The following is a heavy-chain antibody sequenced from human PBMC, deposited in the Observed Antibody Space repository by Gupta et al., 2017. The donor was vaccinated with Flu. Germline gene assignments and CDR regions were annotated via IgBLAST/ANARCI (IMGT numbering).Heavy chain of an antibody. J-gene: IGHJ5*02. V-gene: IGHV1-69*06. CDR3: ARVRAYQLLTGWFDP. D-gene: IGHD2-2*01. CDR2: IIPIFGTA. Sequence: APGQGLEWMGGIIPIFGTANYAQKFQGRVTITADKSTSTAYMELSSLRAEDTAVYYCARVRAYQLLTGWFDPWGQGTLVTGAS.